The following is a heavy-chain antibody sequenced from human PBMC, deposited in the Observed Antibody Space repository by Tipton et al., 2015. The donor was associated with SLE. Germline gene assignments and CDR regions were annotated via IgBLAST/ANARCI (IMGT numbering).Heavy chain of an antibody. Sequence: TLSLTCTVSGNSITSDSFWGWIRQPPGKGLEWIAKIYDTGHTNYNQSLKSRVTISVDTSENQLSLRRTSATAADTAIYFCASGATNWFDSWGQGTLVTVSS. CDR3: ASGATNWFDS. V-gene: IGHV4-38-2*02. D-gene: IGHD3-16*01. CDR2: IYDTGHT. CDR1: GNSITSDSF. J-gene: IGHJ5*01.